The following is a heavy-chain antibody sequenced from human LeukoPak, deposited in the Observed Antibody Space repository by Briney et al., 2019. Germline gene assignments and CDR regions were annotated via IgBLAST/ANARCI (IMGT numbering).Heavy chain of an antibody. CDR1: GFTFDDYA. Sequence: TGGSLRLSCAASGFTFDDYAMRWVRQAPGKGLEWVSGISWNSGSIGYADSVKGRFTISRDNAKNSLYLQMNSLRAEDTALYYCAKARTFGIAVAGTIFDYWGQGTLVTVSS. J-gene: IGHJ4*02. CDR3: AKARTFGIAVAGTIFDY. D-gene: IGHD6-19*01. V-gene: IGHV3-9*01. CDR2: ISWNSGSI.